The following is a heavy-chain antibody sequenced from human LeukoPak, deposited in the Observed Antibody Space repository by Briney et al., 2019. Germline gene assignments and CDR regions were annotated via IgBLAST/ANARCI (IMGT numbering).Heavy chain of an antibody. V-gene: IGHV4-61*09. CDR1: GGSVSSGGYY. CDR2: IYPSGNT. D-gene: IGHD5-18*01. J-gene: IGHJ4*02. CDR3: ARVEATATAYFDY. Sequence: PSETLSLXCTVSGGSVSSGGYYWSWIRQPAGQEPEWIGHIYPSGNTNYNPSLNSRVTISMDTSKNQFFLNLRSVTAADTAVYYCARVEATATAYFDYWGQGTLVTVSS.